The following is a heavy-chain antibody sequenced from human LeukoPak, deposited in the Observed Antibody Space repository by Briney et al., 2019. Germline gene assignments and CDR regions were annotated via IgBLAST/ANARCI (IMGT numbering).Heavy chain of an antibody. V-gene: IGHV5-51*01. D-gene: IGHD6-6*01. Sequence: GESLKISCKGSGYSFTSYWIGWVRQMPGKGLEWMGNIYPGDSDTRYSPSFQGQVTLSADKSISTAYLQWSSLKASDTAMYYCARLSALIAARYFDYWGQGTLVTVSS. CDR3: ARLSALIAARYFDY. J-gene: IGHJ4*02. CDR1: GYSFTSYW. CDR2: IYPGDSDT.